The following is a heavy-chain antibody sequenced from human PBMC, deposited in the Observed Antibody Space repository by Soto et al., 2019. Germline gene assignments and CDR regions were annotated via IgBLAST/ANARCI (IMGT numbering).Heavy chain of an antibody. CDR3: ARLSGFGELLMGLLDYYYMDV. CDR2: IYYSGST. V-gene: IGHV4-59*01. Sequence: QVQLQESGPGLVKPSETLSLTCTVSGGSISSYYWSWIRQPPGKGLEWIGYIYYSGSTNYNPSLKSRVTISVDTSKNQFSLKLSSVTAADTAVYYCARLSGFGELLMGLLDYYYMDVWGKGTTVTVSS. CDR1: GGSISSYY. D-gene: IGHD3-10*01. J-gene: IGHJ6*03.